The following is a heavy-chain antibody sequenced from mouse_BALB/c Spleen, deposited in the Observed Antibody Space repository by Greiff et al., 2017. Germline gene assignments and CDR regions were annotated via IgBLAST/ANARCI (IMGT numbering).Heavy chain of an antibody. CDR2: ISSGSSTI. J-gene: IGHJ2*01. CDR3: ARDGYDEDFDY. V-gene: IGHV5-17*02. D-gene: IGHD2-2*01. Sequence: EVHLVESGGGLVQPGGSRKLSCAASGFTFSSFGMHWVRQAPEKGLEWVAYISSGSSTIYYADTVKGRFTISRDNPKNTLFLQMTSLRSEDTAMYYCARDGYDEDFDYWGQGTTLTVSS. CDR1: GFTFSSFG.